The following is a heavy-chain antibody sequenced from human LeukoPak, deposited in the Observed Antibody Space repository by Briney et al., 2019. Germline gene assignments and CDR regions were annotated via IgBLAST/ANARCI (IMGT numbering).Heavy chain of an antibody. V-gene: IGHV1-69*08. J-gene: IGHJ5*01. CDR1: GRTFSRYT. Sequence: SVNVSDKPFGRTFSRYTISWVRQVPPQGLEWLVTIIPILGKAKYALKFQCIVTTTADKSTSTANMELSSLRSEDTVVYYYAREPLRKRWFDSGGEGTLVTVSS. CDR2: IIPILGKA. CDR3: AREPLRKRWFDS.